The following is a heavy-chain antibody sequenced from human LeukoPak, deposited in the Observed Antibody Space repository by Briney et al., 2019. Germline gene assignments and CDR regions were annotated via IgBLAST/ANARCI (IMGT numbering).Heavy chain of an antibody. CDR1: GFTFSSYA. CDR2: ISSNGGST. V-gene: IGHV3-64*01. CDR3: ARGGQPTHGSGWYPQPYYFDY. Sequence: GGSLRLSCAASGFTFSSYAMHWVRQAPGKGLEYVSAISSNGGSTYYANSVKGRFTISRDNSKNTLYLQMGSLRAEDMAVYYCARGGQPTHGSGWYPQPYYFDYWGQGTLVTVSS. J-gene: IGHJ4*02. D-gene: IGHD6-19*01.